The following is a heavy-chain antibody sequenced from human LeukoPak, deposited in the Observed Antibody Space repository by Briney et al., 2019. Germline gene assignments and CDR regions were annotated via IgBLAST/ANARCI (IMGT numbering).Heavy chain of an antibody. Sequence: SETLSLTCAVSGYSISNGYYWSWIRQPPGKGLEWIGEINHSGSTNYNPSLKSRVTISVDTSKNQFSLKLSSVTAADTAVYYCARGNGRLGYCSSTSCYRWFDPWGQGTLVTVSS. CDR2: INHSGST. D-gene: IGHD2-2*01. CDR1: GYSISNGYY. V-gene: IGHV4-34*01. CDR3: ARGNGRLGYCSSTSCYRWFDP. J-gene: IGHJ5*02.